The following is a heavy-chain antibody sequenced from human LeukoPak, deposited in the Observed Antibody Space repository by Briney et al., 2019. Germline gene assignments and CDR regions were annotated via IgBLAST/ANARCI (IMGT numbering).Heavy chain of an antibody. J-gene: IGHJ4*02. Sequence: GGSLRLSCAASGFTFSSYAMSWARQAPGKGLEWVSGISGSGGSTYYADSVKGRFTISRDNSKNTLYLQMNSLRVEDTAVYYCAKVSSGWYYFDYWGQGTLVTVSA. CDR1: GFTFSSYA. CDR3: AKVSSGWYYFDY. CDR2: ISGSGGST. V-gene: IGHV3-23*01. D-gene: IGHD6-19*01.